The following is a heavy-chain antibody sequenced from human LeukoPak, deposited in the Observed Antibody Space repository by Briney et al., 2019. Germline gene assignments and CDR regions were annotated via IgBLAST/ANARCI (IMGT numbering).Heavy chain of an antibody. J-gene: IGHJ4*02. CDR3: ARNFYFDSSGYYHY. D-gene: IGHD3-22*01. Sequence: ASVKVSCKASVYTFTDYYKHWVRQAPGQGLEWMGWINPNSGGTNYAQKFQGRVTMTRDTSISTAYMELSRLRSDDTAVYYCARNFYFDSSGYYHYWGQGTLVTVSS. V-gene: IGHV1-2*02. CDR1: VYTFTDYY. CDR2: INPNSGGT.